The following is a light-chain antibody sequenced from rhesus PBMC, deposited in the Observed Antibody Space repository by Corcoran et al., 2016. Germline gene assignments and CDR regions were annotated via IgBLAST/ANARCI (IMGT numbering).Light chain of an antibody. CDR2: AAS. CDR3: LQHNRYPLT. CDR1: QGISTY. J-gene: IGKJ4*01. V-gene: IGKV1-28*03. Sequence: DIQMTQSPSSLSASVGDTVTITCRASQGISTYLNWFQQNPGKAPKLLLYAASSLESGVPSRFSGRGSGTVFTLTISSLQPEDFAVYYCLQHNRYPLTFGGGTKVELK.